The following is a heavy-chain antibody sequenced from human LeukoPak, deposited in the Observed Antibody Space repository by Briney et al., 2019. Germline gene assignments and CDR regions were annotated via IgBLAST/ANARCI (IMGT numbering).Heavy chain of an antibody. CDR2: IYYSGST. CDR1: GGSISSGSYY. D-gene: IGHD2-8*01. CDR3: ARLYDSFRAFDI. J-gene: IGHJ3*02. Sequence: SQTLSLTCSVSGGSISSGSYYWSRIRQHPGKGLEWIGYIYYSGSTYYNPSLKSRVTISVDTSKNQFSLKLNSVTAADTAVYYCARLYDSFRAFDIWGQGTIITVSS. V-gene: IGHV4-31*03.